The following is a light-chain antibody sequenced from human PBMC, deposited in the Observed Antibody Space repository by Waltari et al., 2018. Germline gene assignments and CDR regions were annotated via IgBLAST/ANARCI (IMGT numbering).Light chain of an antibody. V-gene: IGKV1-39*01. CDR3: QQSYSTWT. CDR2: VAS. Sequence: DIQMTQSPSSLSASVGDRVIITCRASQSINTNLTWYKQKPGKAPKLLIYVASSLQSGVPSRFSGTGSGTDFTLTINSLQPEDFATYYCQQSYSTWTFGQGTKVEIK. J-gene: IGKJ1*01. CDR1: QSINTN.